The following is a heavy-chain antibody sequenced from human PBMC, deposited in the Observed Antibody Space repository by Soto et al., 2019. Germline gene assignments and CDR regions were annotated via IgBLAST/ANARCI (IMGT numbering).Heavy chain of an antibody. J-gene: IGHJ5*02. CDR3: ARHIPVQLLCYWFDP. Sequence: PSETLSLTCTVSGGSISSSSYYWGWIRQPPGKGLEWIGSIYYSGSTYYNPSLKSRVTISVDTSKNQFSLKLSSVTAADTAVYYCARHIPVQLLCYWFDPWGQGTLVTVSS. CDR1: GGSISSSSYY. CDR2: IYYSGST. V-gene: IGHV4-39*01. D-gene: IGHD2-2*01.